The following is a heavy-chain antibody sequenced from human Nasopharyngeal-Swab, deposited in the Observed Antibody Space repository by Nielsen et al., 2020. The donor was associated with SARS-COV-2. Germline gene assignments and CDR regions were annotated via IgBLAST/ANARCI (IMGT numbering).Heavy chain of an antibody. CDR2: IIPIFGTA. CDR3: ARADYYDSSGYYEYYYYMDV. D-gene: IGHD3-22*01. Sequence: SVKVSCKASGGTFSSYAISWVRQAPGQGLEWMRGIIPIFGTANYAQKFQGRVTITADESTSTAYMELSSPRSEDTAVYYCARADYYDSSGYYEYYYYMDVWGKGTTVTVSS. J-gene: IGHJ6*03. V-gene: IGHV1-69*13. CDR1: GGTFSSYA.